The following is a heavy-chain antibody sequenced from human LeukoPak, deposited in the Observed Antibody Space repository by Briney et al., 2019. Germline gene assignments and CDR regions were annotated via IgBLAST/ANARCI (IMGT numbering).Heavy chain of an antibody. CDR1: GYTFTSYG. V-gene: IGHV1-18*01. Sequence: ASVKVSCKASGYTFTSYGISWVRQAPGQGLEWMGWISAYNGNTNYAQKLQGRVTMTTDTSTSTAYMELRSLRSDDTAVYYCARELALRFGELSPDYWGQGTLVTVSS. CDR3: ARELALRFGELSPDY. CDR2: ISAYNGNT. D-gene: IGHD3-10*01. J-gene: IGHJ4*02.